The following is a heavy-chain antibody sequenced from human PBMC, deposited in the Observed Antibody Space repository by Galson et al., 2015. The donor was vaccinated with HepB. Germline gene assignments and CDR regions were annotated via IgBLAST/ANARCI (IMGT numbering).Heavy chain of an antibody. J-gene: IGHJ4*02. CDR1: GYTFTSYG. D-gene: IGHD6-19*01. Sequence: SVKVSCKASGYTFTSYGISWVRQAPGQGLEWMGWISAYNGNTNYAQKLQGRVAMTTDTSTSTAYMELRSLRSDDTAVYYCARVRIAVAGENYFDYWGQGTLVTVSS. CDR2: ISAYNGNT. CDR3: ARVRIAVAGENYFDY. V-gene: IGHV1-18*01.